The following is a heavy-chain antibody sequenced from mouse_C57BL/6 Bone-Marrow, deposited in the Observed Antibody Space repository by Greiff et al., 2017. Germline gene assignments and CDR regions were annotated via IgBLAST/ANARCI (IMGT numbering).Heavy chain of an antibody. V-gene: IGHV1-55*01. CDR2: IYPGSGST. J-gene: IGHJ4*01. D-gene: IGHD1-1*01. CDR1: GYTFTSYW. Sequence: QVQLQQPGAELVKPGASVKMSCKASGYTFTSYWITWVKQRPGQGLEWIGDIYPGSGSTNYNEKFKSKATLTVDTSSSTAYMQLSSLTSEDSAVYYGARRGDYGSSPYAMDYWGQGTSVTVSS. CDR3: ARRGDYGSSPYAMDY.